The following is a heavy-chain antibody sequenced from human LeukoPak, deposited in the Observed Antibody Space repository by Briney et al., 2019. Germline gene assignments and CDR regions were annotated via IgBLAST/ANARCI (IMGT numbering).Heavy chain of an antibody. V-gene: IGHV3-23*01. CDR1: GFTFNNYA. CDR3: AKEIMETTYFDY. J-gene: IGHJ4*02. D-gene: IGHD3-16*01. CDR2: ISGSGGNT. Sequence: GGSLRLSCAASGFTFNNYAMSWVRQAPGKGLEWVSAISGSGGNTYYADSVKGRFTISRDNSKNTLHLQMNSLRAEDTAVYYCAKEIMETTYFDYWGQGTLVTVSS.